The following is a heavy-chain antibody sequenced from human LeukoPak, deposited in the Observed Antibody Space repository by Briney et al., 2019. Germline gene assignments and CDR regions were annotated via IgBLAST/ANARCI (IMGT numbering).Heavy chain of an antibody. D-gene: IGHD1/OR15-1a*01. CDR3: ARAFRTTDVKARPLDV. CDR2: ISASRGIT. CDR1: GFNYSSYT. Sequence: GGSLRLSCAASGFNYSSYTMNWVRQAPGMGLEWLSYISASRGITYYADSVKGRFTISRDYTNSTLFLQMNSLKTEDTAVYYCARAFRTTDVKARPLDVWGKGTTVTVSS. J-gene: IGHJ6*04. V-gene: IGHV3-48*01.